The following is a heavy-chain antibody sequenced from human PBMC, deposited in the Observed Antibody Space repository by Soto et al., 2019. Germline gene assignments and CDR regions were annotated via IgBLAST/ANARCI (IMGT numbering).Heavy chain of an antibody. CDR2: IYYSGST. CDR1: GGSISSGDYY. CDR3: ARGHSSGYYYGVSFDY. Sequence: SETLSLTCTVSGGSISSGDYYWSWIRQPPGKGLEWIGYIYYSGSTYYNPSLKSRVTISVDTSKNQFSLKLSSVTAADTAVYYCARGHSSGYYYGVSFDYWGQGTLVTVSS. J-gene: IGHJ4*02. V-gene: IGHV4-30-4*01. D-gene: IGHD3-22*01.